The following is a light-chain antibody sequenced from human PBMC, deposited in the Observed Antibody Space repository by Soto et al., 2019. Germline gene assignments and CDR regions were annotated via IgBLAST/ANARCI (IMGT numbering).Light chain of an antibody. V-gene: IGLV2-23*01. CDR1: RSDVGSYSL. J-gene: IGLJ3*02. Sequence: QSALTQPASVSGSPGQSITISCSGTRSDVGSYSLVSWYQQLPGKAPKLIIYEGNKRPSGVSNRFSGSKSGNTASLTISGLETEDEADYYCCSYAGSSTWVFGGGTQLTVL. CDR3: CSYAGSSTWV. CDR2: EGN.